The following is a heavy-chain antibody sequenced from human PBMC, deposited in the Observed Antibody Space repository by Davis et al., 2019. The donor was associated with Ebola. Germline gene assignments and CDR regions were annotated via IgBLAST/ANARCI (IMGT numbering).Heavy chain of an antibody. CDR2: IIPIFGTA. CDR3: ARSEVPAAIHGYGWFDP. J-gene: IGHJ5*02. D-gene: IGHD2-2*01. CDR1: GGTFSSYA. V-gene: IGHV1-69*13. Sequence: SVKVSCKASGGTFSSYAISWVRQAPGQGLEWMGGIIPIFGTANYAQKFQGRVTITADESTSTAYMELSSLKSEDTAVYYCARSEVPAAIHGYGWFDPWGQGTLVTVSS.